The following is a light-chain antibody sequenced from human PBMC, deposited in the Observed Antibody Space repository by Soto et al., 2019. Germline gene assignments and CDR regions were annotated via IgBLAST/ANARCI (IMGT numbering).Light chain of an antibody. CDR2: SAS. V-gene: IGKV3-15*01. CDR1: QGVGRS. Sequence: EILMTQSPATLSISPGEGATLSCRASQGVGRSVAWYQQTPGQSPRLLIYSASTRASGVTARFSGSGSGTEFTLTISSLQSEYFAVYSCQQYYYWPLTFGGGTEVEIK. CDR3: QQYYYWPLT. J-gene: IGKJ4*01.